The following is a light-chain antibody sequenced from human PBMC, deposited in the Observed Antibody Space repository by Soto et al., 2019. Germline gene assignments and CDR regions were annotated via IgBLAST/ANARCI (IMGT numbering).Light chain of an antibody. J-gene: IGLJ3*02. V-gene: IGLV2-14*01. CDR2: EVS. Sequence: QSVLTQPASVSGSPGQSITITCTGTSSDVGGYNFVSWYQQHPGEAPKLIIYEVSNRPSGVSHRFSGSKSGNTASLTISGLQAEDEADYYCSSYTTTSARVFGGGTKLTVL. CDR1: SSDVGGYNF. CDR3: SSYTTTSARV.